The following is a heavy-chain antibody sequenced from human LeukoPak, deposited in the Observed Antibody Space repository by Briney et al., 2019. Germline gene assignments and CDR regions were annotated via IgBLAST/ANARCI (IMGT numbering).Heavy chain of an antibody. V-gene: IGHV4-38-2*02. Sequence: PSETLSLTCTASGYSISSGYYWGWIRQPPGKGLEWSGNIYHSGRTYYNPSLKSRVSISIDTSKNQLSLKVSSVTAADTAVYYCASTGYSSSWYEGQIDYWGQGTLVTVSS. CDR3: ASTGYSSSWYEGQIDY. CDR1: GYSISSGYY. J-gene: IGHJ4*02. CDR2: IYHSGRT. D-gene: IGHD6-13*01.